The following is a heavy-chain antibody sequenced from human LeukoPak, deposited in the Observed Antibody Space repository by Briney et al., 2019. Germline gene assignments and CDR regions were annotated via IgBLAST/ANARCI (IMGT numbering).Heavy chain of an antibody. Sequence: PSETLSLTCSVTGGSISSHYWTWIRQPPGKGLEWIGYIHNSGSINYNPSLKSRVTISVDTSRNQFSLKLTSVTAADTAVYYCARWLYSSSWSRCFDPWGQGTLVTVSS. J-gene: IGHJ5*02. V-gene: IGHV4-59*11. CDR3: ARWLYSSSWSRCFDP. CDR1: GGSISSHY. D-gene: IGHD6-13*01. CDR2: IHNSGSI.